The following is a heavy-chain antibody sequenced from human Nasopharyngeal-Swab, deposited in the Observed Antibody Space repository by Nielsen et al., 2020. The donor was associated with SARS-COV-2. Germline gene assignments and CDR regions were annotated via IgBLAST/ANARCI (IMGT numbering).Heavy chain of an antibody. Sequence: GGSLRLSCAASGFTFGSYAMSWVRQAPGKGLEWVSAISGSGGSTYYADSVKGRFTISRDNSKNTLYLQMNSLRAEDTAVYYCAKKRVTMVRGVQAPTDYWGQGTLVTVSS. D-gene: IGHD3-10*01. CDR3: AKKRVTMVRGVQAPTDY. V-gene: IGHV3-23*01. J-gene: IGHJ4*02. CDR2: ISGSGGST. CDR1: GFTFGSYA.